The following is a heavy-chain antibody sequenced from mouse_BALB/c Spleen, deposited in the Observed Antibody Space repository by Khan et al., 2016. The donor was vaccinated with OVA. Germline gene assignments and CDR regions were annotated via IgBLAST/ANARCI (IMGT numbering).Heavy chain of an antibody. CDR1: GCAFSSDD. D-gene: IGHD1-1*01. CDR2: ISIGGGTT. CDR3: TSPHYYGSNYYLDY. Sequence: EVELVESGRGLVKPGGSLKLSCAASGCAFSSDDMSWVRQTPARRLVEVAFISIGGGTTYYTDTVKGRFTITSDNAKNPLYLQMNSLKSEDTAMSYSTSPHYYGSNYYLDYWGQGTSLTVSS. V-gene: IGHV5-12-1*01. J-gene: IGHJ2*02.